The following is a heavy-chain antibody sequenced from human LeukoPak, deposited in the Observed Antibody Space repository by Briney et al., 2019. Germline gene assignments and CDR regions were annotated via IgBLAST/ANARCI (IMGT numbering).Heavy chain of an antibody. CDR1: GYSFTNYW. CDR3: AGPSEWLHPFDY. Sequence: GESLKISCKGSGYSFTNYWIAWVRQMPGKGLEWMGITYPGDSDTKYSPSFQGQVTISADKSISTAYLQWSSLKASDTAMYYCAGPSEWLHPFDYWGQGTLVTVSS. CDR2: TYPGDSDT. D-gene: IGHD3-3*01. V-gene: IGHV5-51*01. J-gene: IGHJ4*02.